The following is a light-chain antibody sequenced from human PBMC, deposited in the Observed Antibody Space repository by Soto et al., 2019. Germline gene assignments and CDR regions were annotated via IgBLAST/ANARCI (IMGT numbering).Light chain of an antibody. Sequence: DIQMTQSPSTLSASVGDRVTITCRASQSITIWLAWYQQKPGKAPKLLIFDASSLESGVPSRFSGSGSGTEFTLTISSLQPYDFATYYCQRYNSYSWTFGQGTKVEIK. CDR1: QSITIW. V-gene: IGKV1-5*01. CDR2: DAS. CDR3: QRYNSYSWT. J-gene: IGKJ1*01.